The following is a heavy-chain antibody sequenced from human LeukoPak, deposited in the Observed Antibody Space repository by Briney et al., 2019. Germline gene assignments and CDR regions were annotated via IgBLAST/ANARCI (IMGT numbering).Heavy chain of an antibody. CDR2: ISYDGSNK. J-gene: IGHJ5*02. CDR3: VREGGSDWYSGWFDP. CDR1: GFTFSSYA. D-gene: IGHD6-19*01. V-gene: IGHV3-30*04. Sequence: PGGSLRLSCAASGFTFSSYAMHWVRQAPGKGLEWVAVISYDGSNKYYADSVKGRFTISRDNAENSLYLQMNSLRVEDTAVYYCVREGGSDWYSGWFDPWGQGTLVTVSS.